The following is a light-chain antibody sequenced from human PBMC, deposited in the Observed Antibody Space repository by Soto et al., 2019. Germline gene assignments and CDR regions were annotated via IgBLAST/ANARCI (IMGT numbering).Light chain of an antibody. J-gene: IGKJ1*01. CDR1: QVISSY. Sequence: DIQLTQSPSFLSASVGARVTITCRASQVISSYLAWYQQKPGKAPKLLIYAASTLQSGVPSRFSGSGSGTEFTLTISSLQPEDFATYYCQQLNSYPRGWTFGQGTKVEMK. V-gene: IGKV1-9*01. CDR3: QQLNSYPRGWT. CDR2: AAS.